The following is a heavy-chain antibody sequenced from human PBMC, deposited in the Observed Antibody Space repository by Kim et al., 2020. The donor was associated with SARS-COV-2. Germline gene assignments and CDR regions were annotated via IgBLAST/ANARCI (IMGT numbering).Heavy chain of an antibody. J-gene: IGHJ4*02. CDR3: ARAAREYQLLLYSVY. D-gene: IGHD2-2*01. Sequence: GGSLRLSCAASGFTFSSYWMNWVRQAPGKGLEWVANIKQDGSEKYYVDSVNGRFTISRDNAKNSLYLQMNSLRAEDTALYYCARAAREYQLLLYSVYWGQGTLVTVSS. V-gene: IGHV3-7*03. CDR1: GFTFSSYW. CDR2: IKQDGSEK.